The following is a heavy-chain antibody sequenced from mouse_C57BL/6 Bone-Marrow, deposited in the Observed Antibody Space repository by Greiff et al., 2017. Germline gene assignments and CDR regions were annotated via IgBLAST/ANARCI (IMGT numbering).Heavy chain of an antibody. D-gene: IGHD2-3*01. V-gene: IGHV1-64*01. CDR1: GYTFTSYW. CDR2: IHPNSGST. Sequence: QVQLKQPGAELVKPGASVKLSCKASGYTFTSYWMHWVKQRPGQGLEWIGMIHPNSGSTNYNEKFKSKATLTVDKSSSTAYMQLSSLTSEDSAVYYCARKRDGYYVRWYFDVWGTGTTVTVSS. CDR3: ARKRDGYYVRWYFDV. J-gene: IGHJ1*03.